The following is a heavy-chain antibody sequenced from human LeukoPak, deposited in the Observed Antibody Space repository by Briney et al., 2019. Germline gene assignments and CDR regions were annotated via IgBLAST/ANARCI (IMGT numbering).Heavy chain of an antibody. CDR1: GYTFTGYY. Sequence: ASVKVSCKASGYTFTGYYMHWVRQAPGQGLEWMGWINPNSGGTNYAQKFQGRVTMTRDTSISTAYMELSRLRSDDSAVYYCAREGYSRSWFDPWGQGTLVTVSS. CDR3: AREGYSRSWFDP. V-gene: IGHV1-2*02. D-gene: IGHD5-18*01. CDR2: INPNSGGT. J-gene: IGHJ5*02.